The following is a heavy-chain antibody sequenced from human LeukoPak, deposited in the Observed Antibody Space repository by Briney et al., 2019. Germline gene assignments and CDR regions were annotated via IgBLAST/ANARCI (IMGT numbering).Heavy chain of an antibody. CDR3: ARDGPYGDYVLSYGMDV. Sequence: PGGSLRLSCAASGFTFSSNYMSWVRQAPGKGLEWVAVIYSGGSTYYADSVKGRFTISRDNSKNTLDLQMNSLRAEDTAVYYCARDGPYGDYVLSYGMDVWGQGPTVTVSS. CDR2: IYSGGST. CDR1: GFTFSSNY. D-gene: IGHD4-17*01. V-gene: IGHV3-66*01. J-gene: IGHJ6*02.